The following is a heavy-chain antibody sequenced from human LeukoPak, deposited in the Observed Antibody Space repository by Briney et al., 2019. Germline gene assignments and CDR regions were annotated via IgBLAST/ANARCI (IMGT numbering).Heavy chain of an antibody. CDR1: GFTSNSYW. V-gene: IGHV3-7*03. CDR3: ARRYFDS. CDR2: IKQDGSEK. J-gene: IGHJ4*02. Sequence: PGGSLRLSCAASGFTSNSYWMSWVRQAPGKGLEWVANIKQDGSEKYYVDSVKGRFTISRDNAKNSLFLQMNSLRAEDTAMYYCARRYFDSWGQGTLVTVSS.